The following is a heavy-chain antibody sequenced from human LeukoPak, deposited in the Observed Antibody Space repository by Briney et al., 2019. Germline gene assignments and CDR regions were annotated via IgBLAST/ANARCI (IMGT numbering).Heavy chain of an antibody. CDR2: ISSYHST. D-gene: IGHD3-10*01. Sequence: PGGSLRLSCAASGFTVSSDYMSWVRQAPGKGLEWVSLISSYHSTYYADSVKGRFTISRDNSKNTLYLQMNSLRAEDTAVYYCARGLYYYGSDQEAYWGQGTLVTVSS. J-gene: IGHJ4*02. CDR1: GFTVSSDY. CDR3: ARGLYYYGSDQEAY. V-gene: IGHV3-53*01.